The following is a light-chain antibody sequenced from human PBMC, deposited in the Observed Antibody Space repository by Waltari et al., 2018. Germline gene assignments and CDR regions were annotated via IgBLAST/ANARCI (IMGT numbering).Light chain of an antibody. CDR1: RSDLGGSTY. Sequence: QSALTQPASVSGSPGQSITISCTGTRSDLGGSTYVSWYQQHPGKAPKLMIYDVSKRPSGVSNRFSGSKSGNTASLTISGLQAEDEADYYCSSYTSSSTWVFGGGTKLTVL. J-gene: IGLJ3*02. V-gene: IGLV2-14*01. CDR2: DVS. CDR3: SSYTSSSTWV.